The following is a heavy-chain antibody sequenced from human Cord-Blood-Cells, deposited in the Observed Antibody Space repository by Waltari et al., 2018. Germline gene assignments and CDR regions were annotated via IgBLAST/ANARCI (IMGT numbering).Heavy chain of an antibody. V-gene: IGHV4-4*07. J-gene: IGHJ5*02. D-gene: IGHD1-26*01. CDR1: GGSISSYY. Sequence: QVQLQESGPGLVKPSETLSLTCTVSGGSISSYYWSWIRQPAGKGLEWIGRIYTSGSTNDTPSLKSRVTMSVDTSKNQFSLKLSSVTAADTAVYYCARERIVGATGWFDPWGQGTLVTVSS. CDR2: IYTSGST. CDR3: ARERIVGATGWFDP.